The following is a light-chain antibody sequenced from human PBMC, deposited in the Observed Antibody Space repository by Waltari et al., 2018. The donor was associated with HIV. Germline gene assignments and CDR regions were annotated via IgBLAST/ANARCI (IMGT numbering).Light chain of an antibody. V-gene: IGLV2-23*02. CDR2: DVN. CDR1: SSDVGGYNY. CDR3: CSFAGSSAFRV. Sequence: QSALTQPASVSGSPGQSITISCTGTSSDVGGYNYVSCYQQHPGEAPKLIIYDVNKRPSGVSNRFSGSKSGNTASLTISGLQAEDEADYSCCSFAGSSAFRVFGGGTKLTVL. J-gene: IGLJ3*02.